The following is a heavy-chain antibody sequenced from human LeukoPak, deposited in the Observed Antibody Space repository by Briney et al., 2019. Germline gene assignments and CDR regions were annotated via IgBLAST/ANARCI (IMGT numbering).Heavy chain of an antibody. Sequence: GGSLRLSCAASGFTFSDYYMSWIRQAPGKGLEWVSYITTSGKIILYGDSVKGRFTMSRDNAKNTLYLQMNSLRAEDSAVYYCARDGYCSGGSCYSATDYWGQGTLVTVSS. D-gene: IGHD2-15*01. CDR2: ITTSGKII. V-gene: IGHV3-11*01. CDR1: GFTFSDYY. J-gene: IGHJ4*02. CDR3: ARDGYCSGGSCYSATDY.